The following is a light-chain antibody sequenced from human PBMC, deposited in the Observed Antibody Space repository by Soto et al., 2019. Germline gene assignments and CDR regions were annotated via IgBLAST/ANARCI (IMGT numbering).Light chain of an antibody. CDR2: LGS. V-gene: IGKV2-28*01. CDR1: QSLLHGNGNDY. CDR3: MQALHTPRT. J-gene: IGKJ2*01. Sequence: DVVMTQSPLSLPVTPGEPASISCRSSQSLLHGNGNDYLDWYLQKPGQSPQLLIYLGSNRASGVPDRFSGSGSGTDFTLKISRVEAEDVGVYYCMQALHTPRTFGQGTKVEI.